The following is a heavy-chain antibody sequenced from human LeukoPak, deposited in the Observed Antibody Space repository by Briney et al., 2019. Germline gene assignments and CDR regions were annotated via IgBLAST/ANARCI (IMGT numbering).Heavy chain of an antibody. J-gene: IGHJ5*02. D-gene: IGHD7-27*01. CDR1: GDCLSSSRFS. CDR3: ARLKTGDVHKKTNKWFDP. CDR2: IYATGNT. Sequence: PSETLSLTCHVSGDCLSSSRFSWSWIRQPAGKGLEWIGRIYATGNTYYNPSLKSRVAMSVDAPRNQFTLTLTSVTAADTAIYYCARLKTGDVHKKTNKWFDPWGQGTLVTVSS. V-gene: IGHV4-61*02.